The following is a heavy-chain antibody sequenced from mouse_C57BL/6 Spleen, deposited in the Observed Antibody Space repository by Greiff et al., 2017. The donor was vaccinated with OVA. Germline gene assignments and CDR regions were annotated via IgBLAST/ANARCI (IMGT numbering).Heavy chain of an antibody. V-gene: IGHV2-2*01. D-gene: IGHD1-1*01. CDR3: ARVSCDYYGSWYFDV. CDR1: GFSLTSYG. CDR2: IWSGGST. J-gene: IGHJ1*03. Sequence: QVQLKESGPGLVQPSQSLSITCTVSGFSLTSYGVHWVRQSPGKGLEWLGVIWSGGSTDYNAAFISRLSISKDNSKSQVFFKMNSLQADDTAIYYCARVSCDYYGSWYFDVWGTGTTVTVSS.